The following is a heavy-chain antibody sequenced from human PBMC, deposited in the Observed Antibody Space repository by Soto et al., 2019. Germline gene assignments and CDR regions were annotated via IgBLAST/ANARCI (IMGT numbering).Heavy chain of an antibody. J-gene: IGHJ5*02. D-gene: IGHD6-13*01. CDR1: GCSFTSYW. V-gene: IGHV5-51*01. Sequence: GESLKISGKGSGCSFTSYWIGWVRQMPGKGLEWMGIIYPGDSDTRYSPSFQGQVTISADKSISTAYLQWSSLKASDTAMYYCASTSIAAAGKDYNWFDPWGQGTLVTVSS. CDR2: IYPGDSDT. CDR3: ASTSIAAAGKDYNWFDP.